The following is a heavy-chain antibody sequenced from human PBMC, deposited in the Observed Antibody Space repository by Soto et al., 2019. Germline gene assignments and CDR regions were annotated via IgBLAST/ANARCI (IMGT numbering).Heavy chain of an antibody. CDR3: ARDGGRHSGGIAY. J-gene: IGHJ4*02. D-gene: IGHD1-26*01. Sequence: QVQLVQSGAEVKKPGSSVKVSCKASGGTFSSYSINWVRQAPGQGLEWMGEIIPIFGTANYAQKFQGRVTITADDSTSTAYMELSSLTSEDTAVYYCARDGGRHSGGIAYWGQGTLVTVSS. CDR2: IIPIFGTA. V-gene: IGHV1-69*01. CDR1: GGTFSSYS.